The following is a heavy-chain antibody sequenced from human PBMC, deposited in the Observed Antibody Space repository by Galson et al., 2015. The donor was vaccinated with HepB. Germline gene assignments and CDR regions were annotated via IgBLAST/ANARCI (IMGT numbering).Heavy chain of an antibody. V-gene: IGHV4-34*01. J-gene: IGHJ5*02. CDR2: INHSGST. D-gene: IGHD3-3*01. CDR1: GGSFSGYY. CDR3: ARAVYYGFRNGFGP. Sequence: LSLTCAVYGGSFSGYYWSWIRQPPGKGLEWIGEINHSGSTNYNPSLKSRVTISIDTSKNRFSLKLSSVTAADTAVYYCARAVYYGFRNGFGPWGQGTLVTVSS.